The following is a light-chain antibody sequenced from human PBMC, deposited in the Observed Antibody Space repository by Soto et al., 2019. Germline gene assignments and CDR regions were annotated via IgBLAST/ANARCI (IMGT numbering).Light chain of an antibody. CDR3: QQYDSLAQCT. Sequence: DIQMTQSPSSLSASVGDRVTITCQASQDIKNYFNWYQQKPGKAPKLLIYDASNLETGVPSRFSGGGSGTDFTFTITSLQPEDFATYYCQQYDSLAQCTFGGGTKVEIE. CDR2: DAS. CDR1: QDIKNY. J-gene: IGKJ4*01. V-gene: IGKV1-33*01.